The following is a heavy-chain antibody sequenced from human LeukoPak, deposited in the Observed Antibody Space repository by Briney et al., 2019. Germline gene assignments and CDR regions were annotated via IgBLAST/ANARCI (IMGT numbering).Heavy chain of an antibody. D-gene: IGHD6-19*01. CDR2: IYYSGST. J-gene: IGHJ6*03. Sequence: PETLSLTCTVSGGSISSSSYYWGWIRQPPGKGLEWIGSIYYSGSTYYNPSLKSRVTISVDTSKNQFSLKLSSVTAADTAVYYCARVCGFNSGWYPYYYYYYYMDVWGKGTTVTVSS. V-gene: IGHV4-39*07. CDR1: GGSISSSSYY. CDR3: ARVCGFNSGWYPYYYYYYYMDV.